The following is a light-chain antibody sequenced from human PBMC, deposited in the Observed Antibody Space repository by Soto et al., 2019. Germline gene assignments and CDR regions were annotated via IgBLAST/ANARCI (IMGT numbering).Light chain of an antibody. CDR1: SSDVGGYNY. V-gene: IGLV2-8*01. CDR3: SSYAGSSNV. Sequence: QSVLTQPPSASGSPGQSVAISCTGTSSDVGGYNYVSWYQQPPGKAPKPMIYEGNKRPSGVPDRFSGSKSGNTASLTVSGLQAEDEADYYCSSYAGSSNVFGTGTKVTVL. J-gene: IGLJ1*01. CDR2: EGN.